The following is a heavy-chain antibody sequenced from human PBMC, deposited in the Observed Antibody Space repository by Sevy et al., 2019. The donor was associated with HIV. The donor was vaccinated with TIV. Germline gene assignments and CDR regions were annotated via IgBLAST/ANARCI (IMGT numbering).Heavy chain of an antibody. J-gene: IGHJ4*02. V-gene: IGHV3-9*01. Sequence: GGSLRLSCAASGFTFDDYAMHWVRQAPGKGLEWVSGISWNSGSIGYADSVKGRFTISRVNAKNSLYLQMNSLRAEDTAFYYCAKDADSSSWTRGHDYWGQGTLVTVFS. CDR2: ISWNSGSI. D-gene: IGHD6-13*01. CDR3: AKDADSSSWTRGHDY. CDR1: GFTFDDYA.